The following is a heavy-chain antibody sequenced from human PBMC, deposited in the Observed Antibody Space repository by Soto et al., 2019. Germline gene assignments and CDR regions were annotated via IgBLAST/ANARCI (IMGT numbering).Heavy chain of an antibody. V-gene: IGHV4-30-4*01. CDR1: GGSISSGDYY. CDR3: ARGGGRETPYYYDSSGSSRPRRLGGRSSAIDY. CDR2: IYYSGST. Sequence: QVQLQESGPGLVKPSQTLSLTCTVSGGSISSGDYYWSWIRQPPGKGLEWIGYIYYSGSTYYNPSLKSRVTISVDTSKNQFSLKLSSVTAADTAVYYCARGGGRETPYYYDSSGSSRPRRLGGRSSAIDYWGQGTLVTVSS. D-gene: IGHD3-22*01. J-gene: IGHJ4*02.